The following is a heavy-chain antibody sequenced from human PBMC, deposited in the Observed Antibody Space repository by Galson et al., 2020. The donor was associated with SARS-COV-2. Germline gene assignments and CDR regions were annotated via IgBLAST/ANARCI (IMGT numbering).Heavy chain of an antibody. D-gene: IGHD3-16*01. V-gene: IGHV3-30*04. CDR2: ISHDGRIE. CDR3: ARDVSGWASYI. J-gene: IGHJ3*02. CDR1: GLTFTNYA. Sequence: QLGESLKISCAASGLTFTNYAIHWVRQAPGKGLEWVAVISHDGRIEVYADSVKGRFTISRDNSENMLFLQMDSLRADDTAVYYCARDVSGWASYIWGQWTIFTVSS.